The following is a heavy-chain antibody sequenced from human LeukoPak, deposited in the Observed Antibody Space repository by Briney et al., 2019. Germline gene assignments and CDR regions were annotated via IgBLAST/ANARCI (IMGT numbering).Heavy chain of an antibody. V-gene: IGHV3-23*01. J-gene: IGHJ6*03. CDR3: AKYLGRQGYYYYYYMDV. CDR1: GFTFSSYA. Sequence: GGSLRLSCAASGFTFSSYAMSWVRQAPGKGLEWVSAISGSGGSTYYADSVKGRFTISRDNSKNTLYLQMNSLRAEDTAVYYCAKYLGRQGYYYYYYMDVWGKGTTVTVSS. CDR2: ISGSGGST.